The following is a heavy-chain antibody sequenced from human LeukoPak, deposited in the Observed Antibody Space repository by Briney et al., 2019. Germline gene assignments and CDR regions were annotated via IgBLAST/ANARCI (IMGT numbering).Heavy chain of an antibody. D-gene: IGHD1-26*01. V-gene: IGHV1-8*01. J-gene: IGHJ4*02. CDR3: ARVVQSGSYHDDY. Sequence: GASVKVSCKASGYTFTSYDINWVRQATGQGLEWMGWMNPNSGNTGYAQKFQGRVTITADKSTSTAYMELSSLRSEDTAVYYCARVVQSGSYHDDYWGQGTLVTVSS. CDR2: MNPNSGNT. CDR1: GYTFTSYD.